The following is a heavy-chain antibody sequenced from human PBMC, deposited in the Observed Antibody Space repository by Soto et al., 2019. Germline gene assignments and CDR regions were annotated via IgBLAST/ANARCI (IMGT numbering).Heavy chain of an antibody. D-gene: IGHD6-13*01. Sequence: GSLRLSCAASGFTFSDYYMSWIRQAPGKGLEWVSYISSSSSYTNYADSVKGRFTISRDNAKNSLYLQMNSLRAEDTAVYYCARDRWAAAYYFDYWGQGTLVTVSS. V-gene: IGHV3-11*06. CDR1: GFTFSDYY. CDR2: ISSSSSYT. CDR3: ARDRWAAAYYFDY. J-gene: IGHJ4*02.